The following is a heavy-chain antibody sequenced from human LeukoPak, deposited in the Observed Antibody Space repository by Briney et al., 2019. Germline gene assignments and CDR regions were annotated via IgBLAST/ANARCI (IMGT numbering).Heavy chain of an antibody. Sequence: PGGSLRLSCAASGFTFGDYAMHWVRQAPGKGLEWVSLISWDGGSTYYADSVKGRFTISRDNSKNSLYLQMNSLRAEDTALYYCAKVWAARPLELGYFDYWGQGTLVTVSS. CDR3: AKVWAARPLELGYFDY. CDR1: GFTFGDYA. CDR2: ISWDGGST. J-gene: IGHJ4*02. V-gene: IGHV3-43D*03. D-gene: IGHD6-6*01.